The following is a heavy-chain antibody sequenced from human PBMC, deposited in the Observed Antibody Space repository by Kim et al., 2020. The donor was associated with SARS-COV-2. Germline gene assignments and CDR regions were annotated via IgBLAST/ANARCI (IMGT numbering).Heavy chain of an antibody. J-gene: IGHJ4*02. CDR1: GGSFSGYY. V-gene: IGHV4-34*01. CDR3: ARGRKVDC. Sequence: SETLSLTCAVYGGSFSGYYWSWIRQPPGRGLEWIGEINHSGSTNYNPSLKSRVTISVHTSKNQFSLKLSSVTAADTAVYYCARGRKVDCWGQGTLVTVSS. CDR2: INHSGST.